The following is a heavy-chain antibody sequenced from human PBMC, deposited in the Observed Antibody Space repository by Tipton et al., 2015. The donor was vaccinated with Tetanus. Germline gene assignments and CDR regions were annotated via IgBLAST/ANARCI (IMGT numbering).Heavy chain of an antibody. Sequence: TLSLTCTVSGGSISSGGYYWSWIHQHSGKGLEWIGYIYYSGSTYYNPSLKSRVTISVDTSKNQFSLKLSSVTAADTAVYYCASWVRGVPCYFDYWGQGTLVTVSS. CDR2: IYYSGST. CDR1: GGSISSGGYY. D-gene: IGHD3-10*01. CDR3: ASWVRGVPCYFDY. V-gene: IGHV4-31*03. J-gene: IGHJ4*02.